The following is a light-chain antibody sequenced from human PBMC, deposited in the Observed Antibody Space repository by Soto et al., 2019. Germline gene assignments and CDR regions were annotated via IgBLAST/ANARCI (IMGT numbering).Light chain of an antibody. CDR1: SSDVGSHNL. J-gene: IGLJ1*01. Sequence: QSAPTQPASVSESPGQSITISCTGTSSDVGSHNLVSWYQQYSDKAPKLITFEASKRPSGVPNRFSGSKSGSTASLTISGLQAEDEADYYCCSNADSSTYVFGTGTKVTVL. CDR2: EAS. V-gene: IGLV2-23*01. CDR3: CSNADSSTYV.